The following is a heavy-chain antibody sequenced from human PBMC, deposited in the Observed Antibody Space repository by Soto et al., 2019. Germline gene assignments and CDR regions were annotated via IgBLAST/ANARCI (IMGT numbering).Heavy chain of an antibody. CDR1: AFTFHDYA. J-gene: IGHJ3*02. CDR3: AKGATTSCFSPFDM. Sequence: EVQLVESGGGLVQPGRSLRLSCAASAFTFHDYAMHWVRQVPGKGLEWVSGISWDSGNIVYADSVKGRFTISRDNAKNSLYLQMNSLRTEDTAVYFSAKGATTSCFSPFDMWGPGTMVTVSS. CDR2: ISWDSGNI. V-gene: IGHV3-9*01. D-gene: IGHD2-2*01.